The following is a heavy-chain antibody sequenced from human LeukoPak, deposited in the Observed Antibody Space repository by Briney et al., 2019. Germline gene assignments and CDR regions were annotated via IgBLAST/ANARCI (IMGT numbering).Heavy chain of an antibody. D-gene: IGHD6-13*01. CDR3: ARDISSSWYSRY. Sequence: GGSLRLSCAASGFTFSSYWMSWIRQAPGKGLEWVSYISSSGSTIYYADSVKGRFTISRDNAKNSLYLQMNSLRAEDTAVYYCARDISSSWYSRYWGQGTLVTVSS. CDR1: GFTFSSYW. J-gene: IGHJ4*02. V-gene: IGHV3-11*04. CDR2: ISSSGSTI.